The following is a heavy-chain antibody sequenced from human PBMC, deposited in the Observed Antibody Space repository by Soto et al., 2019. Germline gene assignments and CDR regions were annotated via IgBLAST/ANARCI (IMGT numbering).Heavy chain of an antibody. J-gene: IGHJ6*02. CDR3: ARERAVYIPIYYYYYGMDV. D-gene: IGHD4-4*01. Sequence: EVQLVESGGGLVQPGGSLRLSCAASGFTFSSYEMNWVRQAPGKGLEWVSYISSSGSTIYYADSVKGRFTISRDNAKNSLYLQMNSLRAEDTAVYYCARERAVYIPIYYYYYGMDVWGQGTTVTVSS. CDR2: ISSSGSTI. V-gene: IGHV3-48*03. CDR1: GFTFSSYE.